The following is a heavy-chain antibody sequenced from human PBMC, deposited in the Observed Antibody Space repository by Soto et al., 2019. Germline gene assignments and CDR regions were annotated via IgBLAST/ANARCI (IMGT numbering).Heavy chain of an antibody. D-gene: IGHD3-10*01. CDR3: AREGVHNYTEYYFDY. Sequence: GGSLRLSCAASGFTFSYYPLHWVRRAPGKGLEWVSSISGVRDYIRYADSVKGRFAIARDNAKTSLYLQMNSLTAEDTAVYYCAREGVHNYTEYYFDYWGQGTLVTVSS. CDR1: GFTFSYYP. J-gene: IGHJ4*02. CDR2: ISGVRDYI. V-gene: IGHV3-21*06.